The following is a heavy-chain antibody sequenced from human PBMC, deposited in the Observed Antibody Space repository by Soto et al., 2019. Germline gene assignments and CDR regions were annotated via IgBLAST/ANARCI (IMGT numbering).Heavy chain of an antibody. D-gene: IGHD2-8*01. CDR1: GYTFTSYD. J-gene: IGHJ5*02. V-gene: IGHV1-18*01. CDR3: ARAGGGYCTNRVCYGENWFDP. CDR2: ISPYNGDT. Sequence: QVQLAQSGPEVKKPGASVTVSCKASGYTFTSYDISWVRQAPGQGLEWVGWISPYNGDTNYAQSYQGRLSMTTDASKSTAYMYLRSLRTDDTAVYYCARAGGGYCTNRVCYGENWFDPWGQGTLVSVS.